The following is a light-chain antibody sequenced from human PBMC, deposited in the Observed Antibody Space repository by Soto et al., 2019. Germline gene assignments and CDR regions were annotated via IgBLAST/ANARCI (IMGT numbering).Light chain of an antibody. Sequence: QSVLTQPPSVSGAPGQSVTISCTGSSSNIGAGYDVHWYQQFPGAAPKLLIYGNSNRPSGVPDRFSGSKSGTSASPAISGLLAEDEADYYCQSYDGSLYVFGSGTKVTVL. CDR2: GNS. V-gene: IGLV1-40*01. CDR3: QSYDGSLYV. CDR1: SSNIGAGYD. J-gene: IGLJ1*01.